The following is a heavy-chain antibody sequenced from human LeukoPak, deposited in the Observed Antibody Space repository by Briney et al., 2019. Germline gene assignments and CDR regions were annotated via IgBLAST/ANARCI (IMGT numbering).Heavy chain of an antibody. J-gene: IGHJ4*02. CDR2: ISGSGDTT. V-gene: IGHV3-23*01. Sequence: GGSLRLSCAASGYTFRSYAMTWVRQAPGKGLEWVSTISGSGDTTYYADSVKGRFTISRDNSKNTLYLQMNSLRAEDTAVYYCAKGVWFGEFMFDYWSQGTLVTVSS. CDR3: AKGVWFGEFMFDY. D-gene: IGHD3-10*01. CDR1: GYTFRSYA.